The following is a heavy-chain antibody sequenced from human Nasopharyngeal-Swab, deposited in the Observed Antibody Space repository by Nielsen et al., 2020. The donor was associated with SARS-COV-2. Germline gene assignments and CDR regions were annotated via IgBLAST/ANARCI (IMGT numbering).Heavy chain of an antibody. CDR2: IRSKTYGGAP. D-gene: IGHD1-26*01. CDR3: ARSVGSFYGQGAFDI. J-gene: IGHJ3*02. V-gene: IGHV3-49*01. CDR1: GFTFGDYA. Sequence: GGSLRLSCTTSGFTFGDYAMSWFRQAPGKGLEWVGFIRSKTYGGAPEYAASVKGRFTISRDGAESIAYLQMNSLETEYTGVYYCARSVGSFYGQGAFDIWGQGTMVTVSS.